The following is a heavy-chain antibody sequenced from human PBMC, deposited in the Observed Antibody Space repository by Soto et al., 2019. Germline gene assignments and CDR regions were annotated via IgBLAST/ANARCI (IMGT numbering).Heavy chain of an antibody. J-gene: IGHJ4*02. D-gene: IGHD2-15*01. CDR1: CGSIISGDYY. V-gene: IGHV4-30-4*01. CDR2: IYYSGST. Sequence: PSETLSLTCTFSCGSIISGDYYWSWIRQPPGKGLEWIGYIYYSGSTYYNPSLKSRVTISVDTSKNQFSLKLSSVTAADTAVYYCAREFGGHFDYWGQGTLVTVSS. CDR3: AREFGGHFDY.